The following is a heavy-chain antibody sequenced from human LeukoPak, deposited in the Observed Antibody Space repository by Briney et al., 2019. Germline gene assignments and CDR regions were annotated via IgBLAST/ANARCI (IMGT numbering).Heavy chain of an antibody. CDR1: GGSFSGYY. J-gene: IGHJ5*02. Sequence: SETLSLTCAVYGGSFSGYYWSWIRHPPGKGLEWIGEINHSGSTNYNPSLKSRVTISVDTSKNQFSLKLSSVTAADTAVYYCARVAWGYYGSGSYNNWFDPWGQGTLVTVSS. CDR2: INHSGST. CDR3: ARVAWGYYGSGSYNNWFDP. D-gene: IGHD3-10*01. V-gene: IGHV4-34*01.